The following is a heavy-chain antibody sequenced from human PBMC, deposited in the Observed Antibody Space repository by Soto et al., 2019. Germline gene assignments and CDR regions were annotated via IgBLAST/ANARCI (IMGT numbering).Heavy chain of an antibody. CDR3: ASTRQGFLAWLPAYYFDS. Sequence: GGSLRLSCAASGFTFSSYAMSWVRQAPGKGLEWVSGISVSGGSTYYADSVKGRFTISRENSKNTLYMQMNSLRAEDTAVYYCASTRQGFLAWLPAYYFDSWGQGTLVTV. CDR2: ISVSGGST. V-gene: IGHV3-23*01. D-gene: IGHD3-3*01. J-gene: IGHJ4*02. CDR1: GFTFSSYA.